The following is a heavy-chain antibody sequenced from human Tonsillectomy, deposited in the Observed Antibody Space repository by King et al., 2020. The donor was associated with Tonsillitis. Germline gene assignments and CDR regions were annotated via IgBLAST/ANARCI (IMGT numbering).Heavy chain of an antibody. CDR1: GFTFSSYT. CDR3: AKCAYDSSGYYEYYFDN. CDR2: ISSSSSYR. J-gene: IGHJ4*01. V-gene: IGHV3-21*01. D-gene: IGHD3-22*01. Sequence: VQLVQSGGGLVKPGGSLRLSCAASGFTFSSYTMNWVRQAPGKGLEWVSLISSSSSYRYYADSVKGRFTISRDNAKNSLYLQMNSLRAEDTAVYYCAKCAYDSSGYYEYYFDNW.